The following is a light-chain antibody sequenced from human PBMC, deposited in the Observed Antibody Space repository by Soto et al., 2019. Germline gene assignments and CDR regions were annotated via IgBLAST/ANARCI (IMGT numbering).Light chain of an antibody. V-gene: IGLV2-14*01. J-gene: IGLJ1*01. Sequence: QSALTLPASLSGSPGQSITISCTGTSSDIGAYDYVSWFQQHPGKAPKLMISEVNNRPSGVSNRFSGSKSGNTAYLTISGLQVEDEAEYFFFSFTTTRTHVLGTGTKVTVL. CDR2: EVN. CDR3: FSFTTTRTHV. CDR1: SSDIGAYDY.